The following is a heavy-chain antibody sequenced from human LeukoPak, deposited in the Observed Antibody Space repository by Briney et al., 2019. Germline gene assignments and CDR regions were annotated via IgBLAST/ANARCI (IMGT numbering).Heavy chain of an antibody. CDR2: INSDGSGT. CDR3: VRDDGGAGQNFDY. Sequence: GGSLRLSCAASAFTFSNYWMHWVRQVPGKGLVWVSRINSDGSGTAYADFVKGRFSISRDKAKNTLYLQMTSLRAEDTAVYYCVRDDGGAGQNFDYWGQGTLVTVSS. CDR1: AFTFSNYW. J-gene: IGHJ4*02. D-gene: IGHD3-16*01. V-gene: IGHV3-74*01.